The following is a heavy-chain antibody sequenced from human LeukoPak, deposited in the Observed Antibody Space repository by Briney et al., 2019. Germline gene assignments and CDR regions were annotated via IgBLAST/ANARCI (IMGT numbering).Heavy chain of an antibody. V-gene: IGHV3-30*02. CDR1: GFTFSSYG. D-gene: IGHD3-10*01. Sequence: GGSLRLSCAASGFTFSSYGMHWVRQAPGKGLEWVAFIRYDGSNKYYADSVKGRFTISRDNSKNTLYLQMNSLRAEDTAVYYCAKDRAMVRGVSILTKTQYYFDYWGQGTLVTVSS. CDR2: IRYDGSNK. J-gene: IGHJ4*02. CDR3: AKDRAMVRGVSILTKTQYYFDY.